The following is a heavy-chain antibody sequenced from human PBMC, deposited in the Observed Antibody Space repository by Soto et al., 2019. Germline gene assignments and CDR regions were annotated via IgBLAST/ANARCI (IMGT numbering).Heavy chain of an antibody. J-gene: IGHJ4*02. Sequence: PGGSLRLSCAASGFTFSSYWMSWVRQAPGKGLEWVANIKEDGSEKYYVDSVKGRFTISRDNAKNSLYLQMNSLRAEDTAVYYCARDRHVLRYFDWLFAPDYFDYWGQGTLVTVSS. CDR1: GFTFSSYW. CDR2: IKEDGSEK. CDR3: ARDRHVLRYFDWLFAPDYFDY. V-gene: IGHV3-7*01. D-gene: IGHD3-9*01.